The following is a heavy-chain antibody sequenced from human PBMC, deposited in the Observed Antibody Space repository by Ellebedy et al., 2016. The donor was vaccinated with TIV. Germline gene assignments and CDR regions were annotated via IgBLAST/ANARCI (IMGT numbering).Heavy chain of an antibody. CDR2: ISPYNNNT. CDR1: GYTFTSYG. V-gene: IGHV1-18*04. D-gene: IGHD3-10*01. CDR3: ARGGLYNYGYSH. J-gene: IGHJ4*02. Sequence: AASVKVSCKTSGYTFTSYGISWVRQAPGQGIEWMAWISPYNNNTKYTPSLQDRVTMTTDRSTSTVYMELGSLRSDDTAVYYCARGGLYNYGYSHWGQGTLVTVSS.